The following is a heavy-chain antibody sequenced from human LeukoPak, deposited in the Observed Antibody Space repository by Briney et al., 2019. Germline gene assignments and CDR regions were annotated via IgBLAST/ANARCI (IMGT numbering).Heavy chain of an antibody. CDR2: ISGSGGST. V-gene: IGHV3-23*01. J-gene: IGHJ4*02. Sequence: GGSLRLSCAASGFTFTSYAMSWVRQAPGKRLEWVSAISGSGGSTYYAESVKGRFTISRDNSKNTLYLQMNSLRAEDTAVYYCAREPHRGYFDYWGQGTLVTVSS. CDR3: AREPHRGYFDY. CDR1: GFTFTSYA. D-gene: IGHD3-22*01.